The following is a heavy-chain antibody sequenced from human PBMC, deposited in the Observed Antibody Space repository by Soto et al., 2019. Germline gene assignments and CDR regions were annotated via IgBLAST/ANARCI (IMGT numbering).Heavy chain of an antibody. Sequence: GESLKISCAASGFTFSSHWMVWVRQPPGKGLEWVANIKQEGNEKSYGDSVKGRFTVSRDNAQNSLYLQMTSLRVEDTAMYYCARGGDSYIDYWGQGALVTVSS. J-gene: IGHJ4*02. CDR2: IKQEGNEK. CDR1: GFTFSSHW. D-gene: IGHD2-21*02. V-gene: IGHV3-7*03. CDR3: ARGGDSYIDY.